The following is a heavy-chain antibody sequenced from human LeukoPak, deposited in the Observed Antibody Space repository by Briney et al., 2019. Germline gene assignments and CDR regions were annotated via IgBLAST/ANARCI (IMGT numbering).Heavy chain of an antibody. J-gene: IGHJ4*02. D-gene: IGHD2-2*01. Sequence: SVKVSCKASGGTFSSYAISWVRQAPGQGLEWMGGIIPIFGTANYAQKFQGRVTITTDESASTAYMELSSLRSEDTAVYYCARGYCSSTSCSEGSFDYWGQGTLVTVSS. CDR2: IIPIFGTA. CDR1: GGTFSSYA. CDR3: ARGYCSSTSCSEGSFDY. V-gene: IGHV1-69*05.